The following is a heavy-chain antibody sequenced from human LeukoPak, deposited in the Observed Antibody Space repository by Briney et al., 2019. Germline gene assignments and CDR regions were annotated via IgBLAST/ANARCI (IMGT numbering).Heavy chain of an antibody. CDR1: GFTFDDYA. J-gene: IGHJ4*02. CDR2: ISWNSGSI. CDR3: AQDVSATVAGYFDY. V-gene: IGHV3-9*03. D-gene: IGHD6-19*01. Sequence: GGSLRLXCAASGFTFDDYAMHWVRQAPGKGLEWVSGISWNSGSIGYADSVKGRFTISRDNAKNSLYLQMNSLRVEDMALYYCAQDVSATVAGYFDYWGQGTLVTVSS.